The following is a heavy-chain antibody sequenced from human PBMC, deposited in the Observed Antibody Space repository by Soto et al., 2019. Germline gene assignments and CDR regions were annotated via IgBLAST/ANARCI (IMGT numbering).Heavy chain of an antibody. CDR1: GFTFSSYS. J-gene: IGHJ3*02. V-gene: IGHV3-48*01. CDR3: AKDEFYAFDI. CDR2: ISSSSSTI. D-gene: IGHD3-10*01. Sequence: GGSLRLSCAASGFTFSSYSMNWVRQAPGKGLEWVSYISSSSSTIDYADSVKGRFTISRDNAKNSLSLQMNYLRAEDTAVYYCAKDEFYAFDIWGQGTVVTVSS.